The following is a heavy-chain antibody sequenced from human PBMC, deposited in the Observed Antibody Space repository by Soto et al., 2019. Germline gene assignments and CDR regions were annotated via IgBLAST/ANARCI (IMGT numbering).Heavy chain of an antibody. CDR3: ARGSAYYDSTKSLNWFDP. CDR1: GFTFSSYA. D-gene: IGHD3-22*01. V-gene: IGHV3-30-3*01. Sequence: GGSLILSCAXSGFTFSSYAMHWVRQAPGKGLEWVAVISYDGSNKYYADSVKGRFTISRDNSKNTLYLQMNSLRAEDTAVYYCARGSAYYDSTKSLNWFDPWGQGTLVTVSS. CDR2: ISYDGSNK. J-gene: IGHJ5*02.